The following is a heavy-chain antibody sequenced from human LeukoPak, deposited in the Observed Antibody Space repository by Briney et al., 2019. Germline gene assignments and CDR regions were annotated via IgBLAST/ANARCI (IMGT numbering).Heavy chain of an antibody. J-gene: IGHJ5*02. Sequence: GASVKVSCKASGYTFTSYYMHWVRQAPGQGLEWMGIINPSGGSTSYAQKFQGRVTMTRDTSTSTVYMELSSLRSEDTAVYYCARDWLVPTPSGYRRFDPWGQGTLVTVSS. V-gene: IGHV1-46*01. CDR2: INPSGGST. D-gene: IGHD3-22*01. CDR3: ARDWLVPTPSGYRRFDP. CDR1: GYTFTSYY.